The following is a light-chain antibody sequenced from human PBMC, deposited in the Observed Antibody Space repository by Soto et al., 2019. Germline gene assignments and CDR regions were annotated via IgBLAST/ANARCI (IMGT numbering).Light chain of an antibody. CDR3: QQYSNLWT. CDR1: QSVSNNY. CDR2: GAS. Sequence: EIVLTQSPGTLSLSPGERATLSCRTSQSVSNNYLAWYQQKPGQAPRLLIYGASSRATGVPDRFSGSGSGTDFTLSISRLEPEDFAVYYCQQYSNLWTFGQGTKVDNK. V-gene: IGKV3-20*01. J-gene: IGKJ1*01.